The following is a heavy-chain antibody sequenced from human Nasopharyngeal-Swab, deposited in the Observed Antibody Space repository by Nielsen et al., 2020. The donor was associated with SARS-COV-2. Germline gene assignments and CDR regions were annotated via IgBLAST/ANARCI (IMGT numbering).Heavy chain of an antibody. J-gene: IGHJ4*02. D-gene: IGHD3-3*01. V-gene: IGHV4-59*13. Sequence: PGKGLEWIGYIYYSGSTNYNPSLKSRVTISVDTSKNQFSLKLSSVTAADTAVYYCARGGAEYYDFWSGYYVFDYWGQGTLVTVSS. CDR3: ARGGAEYYDFWSGYYVFDY. CDR2: IYYSGST.